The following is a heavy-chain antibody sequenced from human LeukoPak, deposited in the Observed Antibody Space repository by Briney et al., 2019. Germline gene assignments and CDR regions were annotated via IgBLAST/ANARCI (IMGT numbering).Heavy chain of an antibody. Sequence: GGSLRLSSAASGFTFSSYSMNWVRQAPGKGLEWVSSISSSSRYIYYADSVKGRFTISRDNAKNSLYLQMNSLRAEDTAVYYCARDTMNSWDFWSGYLHYWGQGTLVTVSS. D-gene: IGHD3-3*01. J-gene: IGHJ4*02. CDR1: GFTFSSYS. CDR2: ISSSSRYI. CDR3: ARDTMNSWDFWSGYLHY. V-gene: IGHV3-21*01.